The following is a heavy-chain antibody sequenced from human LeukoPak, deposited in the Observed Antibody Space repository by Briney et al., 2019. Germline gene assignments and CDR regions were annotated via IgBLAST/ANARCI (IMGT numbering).Heavy chain of an antibody. Sequence: NPSETLSLTCTVSGGSISSSSYYWGWIRQPPGKGLEWIGSIYYSGSTYYNPSLKSRVTISVDTSKNQFSLKLSSVTAADTAVYYCASPQAYCSGGSCHNWFDPWGQGTLVTVSS. CDR1: GGSISSSSYY. J-gene: IGHJ5*02. V-gene: IGHV4-39*01. D-gene: IGHD2-15*01. CDR3: ASPQAYCSGGSCHNWFDP. CDR2: IYYSGST.